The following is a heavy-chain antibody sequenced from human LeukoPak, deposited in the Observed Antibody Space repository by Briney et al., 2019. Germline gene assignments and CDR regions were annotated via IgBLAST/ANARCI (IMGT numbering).Heavy chain of an antibody. J-gene: IGHJ4*02. D-gene: IGHD1-14*01. CDR3: ARVATGLVFDY. CDR2: IYYSGST. Sequence: SETLSLTCTVPGGSISSYYWSWIRQPPGKGLEWIGYIYYSGSTNYNPSLKSRVTISVDTSKNQFSLKLSSVTAADTAVYYCARVATGLVFDYWGQGTLVTVSS. V-gene: IGHV4-59*01. CDR1: GGSISSYY.